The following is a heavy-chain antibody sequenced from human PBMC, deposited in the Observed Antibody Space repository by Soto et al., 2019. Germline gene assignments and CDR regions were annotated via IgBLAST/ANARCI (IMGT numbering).Heavy chain of an antibody. CDR2: IYYNGNT. CDR1: GGSISSGGYY. V-gene: IGHV4-31*03. D-gene: IGHD4-17*01. CDR3: ARVTTVTTSIDY. Sequence: QVQLQESGLGLVKPSQTLSLTCSVSGGSISSGGYYWSWIRQHPGKGLEWIGYIYYNGNTYYNPSLKSRVTISVDTSKNQFSLKLSSVTAADTAVYYCARVTTVTTSIDYWGQGTLVTVSS. J-gene: IGHJ4*02.